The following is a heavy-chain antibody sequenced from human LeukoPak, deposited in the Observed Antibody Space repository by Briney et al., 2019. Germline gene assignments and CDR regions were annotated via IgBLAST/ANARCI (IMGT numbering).Heavy chain of an antibody. Sequence: SETLSLTCTVSGGSISSYYWSWIRQPPEKGLEWIGYIHYSGSTSYNPSLKSRVTMSVDTSKNQFSLKVSSVTAADTAVYYCARGGVSWYADYWGQGILVTVSS. V-gene: IGHV4-59*01. J-gene: IGHJ4*02. D-gene: IGHD6-13*01. CDR2: IHYSGST. CDR1: GGSISSYY. CDR3: ARGGVSWYADY.